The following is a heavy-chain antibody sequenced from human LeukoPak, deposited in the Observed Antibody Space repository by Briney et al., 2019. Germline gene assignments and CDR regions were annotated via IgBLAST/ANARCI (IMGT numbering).Heavy chain of an antibody. CDR2: MNPNTGNT. D-gene: IGHD5-12*01. Sequence: GASVKVSCKASGYTFTSYDINWVRQATGQGLEWIGYMNPNTGNTGYVRKFQGRVTLTRDTSISTAYMELSSLTSEDTAMYYCATTLRNKPPWGQGTLVTVSS. V-gene: IGHV1-8*01. CDR1: GYTFTSYD. J-gene: IGHJ5*02. CDR3: ATTLRNKPP.